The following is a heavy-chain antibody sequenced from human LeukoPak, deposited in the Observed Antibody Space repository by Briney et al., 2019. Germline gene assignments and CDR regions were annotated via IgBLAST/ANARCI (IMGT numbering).Heavy chain of an antibody. CDR2: ISGSGGST. V-gene: IGHV3-23*01. CDR1: GGSISSSSYY. J-gene: IGHJ4*02. CDR3: AKERGGYFYGQFDY. Sequence: ETLSLTCTVSGGSISSSSYYWGWVRQAPGKGLEWVSGISGSGGSTYYADSVKGRFTISRDNSKDTLYLQMNSLRAEDTAVYYCAKERGGYFYGQFDYWGQGTLVTVSS. D-gene: IGHD5-18*01.